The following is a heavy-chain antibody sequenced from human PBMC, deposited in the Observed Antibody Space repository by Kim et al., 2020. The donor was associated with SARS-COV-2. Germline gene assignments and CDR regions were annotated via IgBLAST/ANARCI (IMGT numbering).Heavy chain of an antibody. CDR2: IKSKTDGGTT. J-gene: IGHJ4*02. D-gene: IGHD3-10*01. CDR1: GFTFSNAW. V-gene: IGHV3-15*01. CDR3: TTPYYYGSGRHDAAFH. Sequence: GGSLRLSCAASGFTFSNAWMSWIRQAPGKGLEWVGRIKSKTDGGTTDYAAHVKGSFTISRDDSKNTLYLQMNSLKTEDTAVYYCTTPYYYGSGRHDAAFHWGQGTLVTVSS.